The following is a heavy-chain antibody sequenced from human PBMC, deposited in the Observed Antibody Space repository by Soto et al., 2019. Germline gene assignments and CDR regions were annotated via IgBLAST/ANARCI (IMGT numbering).Heavy chain of an antibody. V-gene: IGHV3-33*01. D-gene: IGHD4-4*01. J-gene: IGHJ5*02. CDR2: IWDDGSNK. CDR1: GLTFSSYG. Sequence: PGGSLRLSCGASGLTFSSYGMHWVRQAAGKGLEWVAVIWDDGSNKYCADSVRGRFTISRDNSKNTLYLQMNSLRAEDTAVYYCARYPATTGWFDPWGQGTLVTVTS. CDR3: ARYPATTGWFDP.